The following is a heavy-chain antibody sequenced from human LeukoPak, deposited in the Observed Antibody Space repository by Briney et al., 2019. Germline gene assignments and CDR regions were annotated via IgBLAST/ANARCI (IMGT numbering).Heavy chain of an antibody. CDR2: IIPIFGTA. CDR3: ARDSGSYLKLDY. CDR1: GGTFSSYA. D-gene: IGHD1-26*01. Sequence: SVKVSCKASGGTFSSYAISWVRQAPGQGLEWMGGIIPIFGTANYAQKFQGRVTITADESTSTAYMELSSLRSEDTAVYYCARDSGSYLKLDYWGQGTLVTVSS. J-gene: IGHJ4*02. V-gene: IGHV1-69*13.